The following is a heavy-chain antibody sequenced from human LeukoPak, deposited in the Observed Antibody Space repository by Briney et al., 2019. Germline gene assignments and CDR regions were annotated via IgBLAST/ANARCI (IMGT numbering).Heavy chain of an antibody. CDR2: INHSGST. Sequence: SETLSLTCAVYGGSFSGCYWSWIRQPPRKGLEWIGEINHSGSTNYNPSLKSRVTISVDTSKNQFSLKLSSVTAADTAVYYCARGRYDYIWGSYRPFDYWGQGTLVTVSS. V-gene: IGHV4-34*01. J-gene: IGHJ4*02. CDR1: GGSFSGCY. D-gene: IGHD3-16*02. CDR3: ARGRYDYIWGSYRPFDY.